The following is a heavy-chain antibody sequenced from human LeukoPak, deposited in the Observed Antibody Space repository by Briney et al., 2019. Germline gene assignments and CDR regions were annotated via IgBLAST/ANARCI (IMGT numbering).Heavy chain of an antibody. CDR3: AKKGKLHGDDEAGN. J-gene: IGHJ4*02. Sequence: GGSLRLSCAASVCTFSCYGMHWVRQAPGKGLEWVAFILYDGSEEFYADSVKGRFTISRYNSKNTLYLQMNSLRGEDTAVYYCAKKGKLHGDDEAGNWGQGTLVTVSS. CDR1: VCTFSCYG. D-gene: IGHD4-17*01. CDR2: ILYDGSEE. V-gene: IGHV3-30*02.